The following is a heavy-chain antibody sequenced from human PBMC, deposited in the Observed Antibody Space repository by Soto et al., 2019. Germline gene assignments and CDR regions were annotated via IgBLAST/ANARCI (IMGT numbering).Heavy chain of an antibody. CDR3: ARDQGGKSGNFIFDT. CDR1: GFSFSDYV. CDR2: MWYHGRDL. V-gene: IGHV3-33*01. J-gene: IGHJ4*02. Sequence: QVQLVESGGGVVQPGRSLRLSCAASGFSFSDYVMHWVRQAPGKGLDWVAVMWYHGRDLFYADSVKGRFTISRDNSKNTLYLQMNSLRAEDTAVYYCARDQGGKSGNFIFDTWGQGTLVTVSS. D-gene: IGHD3-16*01.